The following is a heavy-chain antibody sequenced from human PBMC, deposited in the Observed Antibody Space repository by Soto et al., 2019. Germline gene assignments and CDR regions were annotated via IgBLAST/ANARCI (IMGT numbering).Heavy chain of an antibody. Sequence: EVQLVESGGGLVQPGGSLRLSCAASGFTVSNNYMSWVRQAPGKGLEWVSVIFTGGSTDYADSVKGRFTISRHSSMNTVYLQMDSLRVEDTAVYYCARDRQSSGWLDAFDVWGQGTMVTVSS. D-gene: IGHD6-19*01. CDR2: IFTGGST. V-gene: IGHV3-53*04. CDR3: ARDRQSSGWLDAFDV. CDR1: GFTVSNNY. J-gene: IGHJ3*01.